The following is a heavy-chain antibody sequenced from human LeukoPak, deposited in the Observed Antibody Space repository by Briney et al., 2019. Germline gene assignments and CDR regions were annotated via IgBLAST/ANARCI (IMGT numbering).Heavy chain of an antibody. Sequence: GRSLRLSCAASAFTFSSYWMSWVREAPGKGLEWVANINQDGSGKYYVDSVKGRFTISRDNGKNSLYLQMNSLRAEDTAVYYCAGGSGSWLDPWGQGTLVTVSS. CDR3: AGGSGSWLDP. CDR1: AFTFSSYW. D-gene: IGHD3-10*01. V-gene: IGHV3-7*01. J-gene: IGHJ5*02. CDR2: INQDGSGK.